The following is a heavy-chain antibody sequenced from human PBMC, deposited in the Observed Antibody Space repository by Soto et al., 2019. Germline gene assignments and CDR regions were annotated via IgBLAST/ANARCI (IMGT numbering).Heavy chain of an antibody. J-gene: IGHJ6*03. D-gene: IGHD6-13*01. CDR3: ASLGSSSWSYYYYYSMDV. Sequence: GGSLRLSCAASGFTFSSYWMSWVRQAPGKGLEWVANIKQDGSEKYYVDSVKGRFTISRDNAKNSLYLQMNSLRAEDTAVYYCASLGSSSWSYYYYYSMDVWGKGTTVTVAS. CDR1: GFTFSSYW. CDR2: IKQDGSEK. V-gene: IGHV3-7*01.